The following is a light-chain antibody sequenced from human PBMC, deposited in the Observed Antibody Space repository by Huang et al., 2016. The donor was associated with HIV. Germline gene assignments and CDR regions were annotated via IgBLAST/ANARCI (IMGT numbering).Light chain of an antibody. CDR3: QQSYNTPWT. CDR2: AAS. Sequence: DIQMTQSPSSLSASVGDRVTITCRASQSISSYLNWYQQKPGKAPNRLIYAASSLESGVPARFSGSGSGTDFTLTISSLQREDFATYYCQQSYNTPWTFGQGTKVEIK. CDR1: QSISSY. J-gene: IGKJ1*01. V-gene: IGKV1-39*01.